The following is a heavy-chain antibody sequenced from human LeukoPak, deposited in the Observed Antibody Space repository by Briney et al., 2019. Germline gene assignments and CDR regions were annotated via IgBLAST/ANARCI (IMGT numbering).Heavy chain of an antibody. CDR3: ARDIAAGTPRAFDI. V-gene: IGHV1-2*02. CDR2: INPISGVA. CDR1: GYNFNGFY. Sequence: ASVKVSCKTSGYNFNGFYMHWVRQGPGQGLEWMGWINPISGVAIYAQKFQGRVTMTRDTSISTAYMELINLRSDDTAIYYCARDIAAGTPRAFDIWGQGAMVTVSS. D-gene: IGHD6-25*01. J-gene: IGHJ3*02.